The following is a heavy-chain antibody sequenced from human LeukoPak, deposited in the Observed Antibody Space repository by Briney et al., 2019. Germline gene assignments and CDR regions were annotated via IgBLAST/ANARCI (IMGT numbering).Heavy chain of an antibody. V-gene: IGHV3-11*01. CDR1: GFTFSDYY. Sequence: GGSLRLSCAASGFTFSDYYMSWIRQAPGKGLEWVSYISSSGSTIYYADSVNGRFTISRDKAKNSLYLQMNSLRAEDTAVYYCARTGTTTVYYYYYGMDVWGQGTTVTVSS. D-gene: IGHD1-1*01. CDR3: ARTGTTTVYYYYYGMDV. CDR2: ISSSGSTI. J-gene: IGHJ6*02.